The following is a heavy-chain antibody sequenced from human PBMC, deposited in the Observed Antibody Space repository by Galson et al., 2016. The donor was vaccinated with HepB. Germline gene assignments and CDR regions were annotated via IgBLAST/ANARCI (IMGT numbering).Heavy chain of an antibody. CDR1: GFTFKSCA. CDR2: ISYDGSNK. Sequence: SLRLSCAVSGFTFKSCAMTWVRQAPGKGLEWVAVISYDGSNKYYEDSVKGRFTISRDNSKNTLYLQMNSLRAEDTAVYYCARDPGFRNGMDVWGQGTTVTVS. CDR3: ARDPGFRNGMDV. V-gene: IGHV3-30*03. J-gene: IGHJ6*02.